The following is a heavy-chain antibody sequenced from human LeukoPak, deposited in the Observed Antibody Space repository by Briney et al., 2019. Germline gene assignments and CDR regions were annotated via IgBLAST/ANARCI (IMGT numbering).Heavy chain of an antibody. CDR3: ARASTTVPNLLDN. J-gene: IGHJ4*02. CDR1: GFTFSTYW. D-gene: IGHD4-17*01. Sequence: GGSLRLSCLASGFTFSTYWMHWVRQAPGKGLLWVSRLSGDGSSTKYADSLKGRFTISSDDAKNTLYLQLNGRRAEDTAVYFCARASTTVPNLLDNWGQGTLVTVSS. V-gene: IGHV3-74*03. CDR2: LSGDGSST.